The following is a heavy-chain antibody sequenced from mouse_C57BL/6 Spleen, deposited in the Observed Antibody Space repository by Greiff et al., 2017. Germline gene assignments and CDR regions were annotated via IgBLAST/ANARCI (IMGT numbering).Heavy chain of an antibody. CDR1: GYTFSSYW. V-gene: IGHV1-69*01. Sequence: VQLQQPGAELVMPGASVKLSCKASGYTFSSYWMHWVKQRPGQGLEWIGEIDPSDSYTNYNQKFTGKSTLTVDKSSSTSYMQLSSLTSEYSAVYYCARAQSTGAMDYWGQGTSVTVSS. CDR2: IDPSDSYT. CDR3: ARAQSTGAMDY. J-gene: IGHJ4*01. D-gene: IGHD3-2*02.